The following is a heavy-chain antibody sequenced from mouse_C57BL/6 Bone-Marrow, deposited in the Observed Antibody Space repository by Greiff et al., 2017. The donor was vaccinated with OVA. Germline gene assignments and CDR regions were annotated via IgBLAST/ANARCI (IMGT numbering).Heavy chain of an antibody. CDR1: GYTFTSYW. CDR2: IDPSDSET. V-gene: IGHV1-52*01. CDR3: ARWGSTMVTPDYFDY. D-gene: IGHD2-2*01. Sequence: VKLQESGAELVRPGSSVKLSCKASGYTFTSYWMHWVKQRPIQGLEWIGNIDPSDSETHYNQKFKDKATLTVDKSSSTAYMQLSSLTSEDSAVYYGARWGSTMVTPDYFDYWGQGTTLTVSS. J-gene: IGHJ2*01.